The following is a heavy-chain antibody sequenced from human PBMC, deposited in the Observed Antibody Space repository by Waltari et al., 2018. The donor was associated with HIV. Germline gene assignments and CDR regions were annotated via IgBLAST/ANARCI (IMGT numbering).Heavy chain of an antibody. J-gene: IGHJ4*02. CDR1: GYSISSGYY. V-gene: IGHV4-38-2*01. Sequence: QVQLQESGPGLVKSSETLSLTCAVSGYSISSGYYCGWIRQPPGKGLEWIGIIYHSGSTDYNPTIKRRVTISADTSNNQFSLKVSSVTAADTGVYYCARGQGLGTFDCWGQGTLVTVSS. CDR2: IYHSGST. CDR3: ARGQGLGTFDC. D-gene: IGHD6-19*01.